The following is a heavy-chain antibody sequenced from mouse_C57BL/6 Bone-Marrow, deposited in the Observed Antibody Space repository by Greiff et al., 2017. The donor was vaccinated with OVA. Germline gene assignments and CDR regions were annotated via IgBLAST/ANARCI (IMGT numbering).Heavy chain of an antibody. CDR2: IYPYNGVS. D-gene: IGHD2-5*01. Sequence: DVKLQGSGPELVKPGASVKISCKASGYSFTGYYMHWVKQSHGNILDWIGYIYPYNGVSSYNQKFKGKATLTVDKSSSTAYMELRSLTSEDSAVYYCARGGYSNYLAWFAYWGQGTLVTVSA. J-gene: IGHJ3*01. V-gene: IGHV1-31*01. CDR3: ARGGYSNYLAWFAY. CDR1: GYSFTGYY.